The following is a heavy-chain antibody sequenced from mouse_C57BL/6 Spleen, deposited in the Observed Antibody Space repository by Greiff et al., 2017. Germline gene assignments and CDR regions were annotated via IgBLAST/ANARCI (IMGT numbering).Heavy chain of an antibody. V-gene: IGHV2-2*01. Sequence: VKLMESGPGLVQPSQSLSITCTVSGFSFTSYGVHWVRQSPGKGLEWLGVIWSGGSTDYNAAFISRLSISKDNSKSQVFFKMNSLQADETAIYYCARTADGYYPDYWGQGTTLTVSS. D-gene: IGHD2-3*01. CDR2: IWSGGST. CDR1: GFSFTSYG. CDR3: ARTADGYYPDY. J-gene: IGHJ2*01.